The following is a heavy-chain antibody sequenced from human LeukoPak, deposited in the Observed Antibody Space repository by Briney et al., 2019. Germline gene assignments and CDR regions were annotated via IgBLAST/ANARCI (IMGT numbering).Heavy chain of an antibody. J-gene: IGHJ4*02. V-gene: IGHV3-7*01. CDR2: IKFDGNEK. CDR3: VRESFSRGDFN. Sequence: GGSLRLSCAASGFLFSTYWMTWVRQAPGEGLQWVATIKFDGNEKYYVDSVRGRFTISRDNAENSLYLQMNSLTAEDTAVYYCVRESFSRGDFNWGQGSLVSVSS. D-gene: IGHD7-27*01. CDR1: GFLFSTYW.